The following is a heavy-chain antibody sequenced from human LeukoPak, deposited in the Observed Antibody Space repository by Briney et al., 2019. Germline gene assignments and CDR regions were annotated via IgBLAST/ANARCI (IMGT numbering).Heavy chain of an antibody. CDR1: GYTFAAYY. CDR2: INPHSGGT. J-gene: IGHJ4*02. Sequence: GASVKVSCKASGYTFAAYYVHWVRQAPGQGLEWMGWINPHSGGTEYAQKFRGRVTMTRDTSISTAYMELSTLISDDTAAYYCARVAVGYCSRGSCYPDDHFDFWGQGALVTVSS. CDR3: ARVAVGYCSRGSCYPDDHFDF. D-gene: IGHD2-15*01. V-gene: IGHV1-2*02.